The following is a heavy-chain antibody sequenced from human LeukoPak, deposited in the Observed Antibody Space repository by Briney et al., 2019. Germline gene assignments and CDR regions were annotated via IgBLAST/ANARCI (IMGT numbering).Heavy chain of an antibody. J-gene: IGHJ4*02. Sequence: GGSLRLSCAASGFTFSSSAMSWVRQAPGKGLEWVANIKLDGSEKNYVDSVKGRFTISRDNTKNSLYLQMNSLRAEDTAVFYCARDQYDTWSRRGNFDSWGQGTLVIVSS. CDR2: IKLDGSEK. CDR3: ARDQYDTWSRRGNFDS. V-gene: IGHV3-7*03. D-gene: IGHD3-3*01. CDR1: GFTFSSSA.